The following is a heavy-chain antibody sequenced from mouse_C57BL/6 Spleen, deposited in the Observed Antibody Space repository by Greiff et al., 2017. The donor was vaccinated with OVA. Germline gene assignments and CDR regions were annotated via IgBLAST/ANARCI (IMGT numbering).Heavy chain of an antibody. CDR1: GYTFTSYW. CDR2: IHPNSGST. J-gene: IGHJ3*01. Sequence: QVQLKQPGAELVKPGASVKLSCKASGYTFTSYWMHWVKQRPGQGLEWIGMIHPNSGSTNYNEKFKSKATLTVDKSSSTAYMQLSSLTSEDSAVYYCARVDAYYSNYGGFAYWGQGTLVTVSA. CDR3: ARVDAYYSNYGGFAY. D-gene: IGHD2-5*01. V-gene: IGHV1-64*01.